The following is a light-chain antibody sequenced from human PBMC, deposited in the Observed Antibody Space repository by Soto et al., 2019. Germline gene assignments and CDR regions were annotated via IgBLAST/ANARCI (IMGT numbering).Light chain of an antibody. V-gene: IGKV3-20*01. Sequence: EIVLTQSPGTLSLSPGEGATLSCRASQSVSNYLAWYQQKPGQPPRLLIYGASSRATGIPDRFSGSGSGTAFTLTISRLEPEDFAVYYCQQYGSSPPWTFGKGTKVEIK. CDR1: QSVSNY. CDR3: QQYGSSPPWT. J-gene: IGKJ1*01. CDR2: GAS.